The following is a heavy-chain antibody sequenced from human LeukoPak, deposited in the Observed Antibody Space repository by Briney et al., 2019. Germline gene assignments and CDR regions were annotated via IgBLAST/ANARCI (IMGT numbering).Heavy chain of an antibody. D-gene: IGHD3-9*01. CDR1: GFTFSSYA. CDR3: AKNVRNEKGVGNDILTGWDV. V-gene: IGHV3-30*04. Sequence: GGSLRLSCAASGFTFSSYAMHWVRQAPGKGLEWVAVISYDGSNKYYADSVKGRFTISRDNSKNTLYLQMNSLRAEDTAVYYCAKNVRNEKGVGNDILTGWDVWGKGTTVTISS. J-gene: IGHJ6*04. CDR2: ISYDGSNK.